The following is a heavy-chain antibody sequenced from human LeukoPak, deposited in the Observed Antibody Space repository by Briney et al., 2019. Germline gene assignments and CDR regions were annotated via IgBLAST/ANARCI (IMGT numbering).Heavy chain of an antibody. V-gene: IGHV3-21*01. CDR3: ARERLSGTLTD. CDR2: ISSSSYI. D-gene: IGHD6-25*01. CDR1: GFTFSSYR. Sequence: GGSLRLSCAASGFTFSSYRMNWVRQAPGKGLEWVSSISSSSYIYYADSVKGRFTISRDNAKNSLYLQMNSLRAEDTAVYYCARERLSGTLTDWGQGTLVTVSS. J-gene: IGHJ4*02.